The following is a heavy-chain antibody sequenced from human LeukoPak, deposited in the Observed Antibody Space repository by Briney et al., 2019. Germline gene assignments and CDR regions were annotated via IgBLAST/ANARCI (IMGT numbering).Heavy chain of an antibody. D-gene: IGHD6-13*01. V-gene: IGHV4-59*01. CDR2: IYYSGST. CDR3: ASGIAAAGTVYFQH. CDR1: GGSISSYY. Sequence: ASETLSLTCTVSGGSISSYYWSWIRQPPGKGLEWIGYIYYSGSTNYNPSLKSRVTISVGTSKNQFSLKLSSVTAADTAVYYCASGIAAAGTVYFQHWGQGTLVTVSS. J-gene: IGHJ1*01.